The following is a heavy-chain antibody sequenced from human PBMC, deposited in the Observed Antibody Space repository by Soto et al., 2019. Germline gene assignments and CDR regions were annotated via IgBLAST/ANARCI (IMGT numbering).Heavy chain of an antibody. J-gene: IGHJ4*02. CDR3: ARVLAAYSSGWYHYFDY. CDR1: GGSISSYY. Sequence: SETLSLTCTVSGGSISSYYWSWIRQPPEKGLEWIGYIYYSGSTNYNPSLKSRVTISVDTSKNQFSLKLSSVTAADTAVYYCARVLAAYSSGWYHYFDYWGQGTLVTVSS. CDR2: IYYSGST. V-gene: IGHV4-59*01. D-gene: IGHD6-19*01.